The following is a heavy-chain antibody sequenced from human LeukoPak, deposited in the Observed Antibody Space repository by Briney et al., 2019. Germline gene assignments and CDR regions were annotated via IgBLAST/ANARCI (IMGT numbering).Heavy chain of an antibody. J-gene: IGHJ4*02. V-gene: IGHV3-7*03. CDR1: GFTFSNFW. CDR3: VRLGSTTPGIWYNFFTQ. CDR2: IKQDETEK. D-gene: IGHD2-2*01. Sequence: GGSLRLSCTASGFTFSNFWMGWVRQAPGKGLEWVANIKQDETEKFYLGSVKGRFTISRDNAKNSLYLQMNSLRVEDTALYYCVRLGSTTPGIWYNFFTQGGKETLFPFPS.